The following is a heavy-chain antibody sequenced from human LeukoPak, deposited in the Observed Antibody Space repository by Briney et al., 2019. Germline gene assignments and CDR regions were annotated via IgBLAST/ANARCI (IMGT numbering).Heavy chain of an antibody. Sequence: GGSLRLSCAASGFTFSSYSMKWVRQAPGKGLEWVSSISSSSSYIYYADSVKGRFTISRDNAKNSLYLQMNSLRAEETALYYCARSYYDSSGYYVKDDAFDVWGQGTMVTVSS. D-gene: IGHD3-22*01. CDR1: GFTFSSYS. CDR3: ARSYYDSSGYYVKDDAFDV. V-gene: IGHV3-21*01. CDR2: ISSSSSYI. J-gene: IGHJ3*01.